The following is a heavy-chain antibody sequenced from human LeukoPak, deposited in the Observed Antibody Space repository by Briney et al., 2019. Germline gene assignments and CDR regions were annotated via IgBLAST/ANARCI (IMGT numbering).Heavy chain of an antibody. J-gene: IGHJ5*02. CDR3: ARDYYDSSGYYYWFDP. D-gene: IGHD3-22*01. Sequence: GGSLRLSCAASGFTVSSNYMSWVRQAPGKGLEWVSVIYSGGSTYYADSVKGRFTISRDNSKNTLYLRMNSLRAEDTAVYYCARDYYDSSGYYYWFDPWGQGTLVTVSS. CDR2: IYSGGST. V-gene: IGHV3-66*01. CDR1: GFTVSSNY.